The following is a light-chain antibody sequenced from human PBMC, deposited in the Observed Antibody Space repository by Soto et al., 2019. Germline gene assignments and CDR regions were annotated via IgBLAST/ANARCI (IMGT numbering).Light chain of an antibody. Sequence: QSVLAQPASVSGSPGQSITISCTGTNSDVGAYNYVSWYQQLPGRPPKLMIDEVSNRPSGVSNRFSGSKSGNTASLTISGLRAEDEADYYCSSFTSSITVSFXGGTQMTVL. CDR3: SSFTSSITVS. CDR1: NSDVGAYNY. CDR2: EVS. V-gene: IGLV2-14*01. J-gene: IGLJ2*01.